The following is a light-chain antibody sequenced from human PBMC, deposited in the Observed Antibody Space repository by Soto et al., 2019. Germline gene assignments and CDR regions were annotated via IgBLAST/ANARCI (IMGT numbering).Light chain of an antibody. V-gene: IGKV3-15*01. CDR1: QSVSDN. Sequence: EIVMTQSPATLSVSPGERATLSCRASQSVSDNLAWYQQKPGQAPRLLIYGASTRATGIPARFSGSGSGTEFTLTISSLQSEESAVYYCQQFNSWLWTFGQGTKVEIK. CDR3: QQFNSWLWT. CDR2: GAS. J-gene: IGKJ1*01.